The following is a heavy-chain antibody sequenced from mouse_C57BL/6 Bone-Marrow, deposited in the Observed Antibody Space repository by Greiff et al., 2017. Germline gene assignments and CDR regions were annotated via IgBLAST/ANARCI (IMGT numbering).Heavy chain of an antibody. J-gene: IGHJ3*01. CDR3: AIRGAY. CDR2: ISNGGGST. Sequence: EVQLVESGGGLVQPGGSLKLSCAASGFTFSDYYMYWVRQTPEKRLEWVAYISNGGGSTYSPDTVKGRFTISSDNAKNTLYLQMSRLKSEDTAMYYCAIRGAYWGQGTLVIVSA. V-gene: IGHV5-12*01. CDR1: GFTFSDYY.